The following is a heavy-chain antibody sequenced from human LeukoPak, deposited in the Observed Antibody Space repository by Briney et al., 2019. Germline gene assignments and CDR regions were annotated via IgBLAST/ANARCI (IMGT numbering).Heavy chain of an antibody. V-gene: IGHV1-18*01. CDR1: GYTLSTYG. J-gene: IGHJ6*03. D-gene: IGHD1-26*01. CDR3: ARGGTSYGYYYYMDV. Sequence: GASVKVSCKASGYTLSTYGISWVRQAPGQGLEWMAWISAYNGNTNYAQKLQGRVTMTTDTSTSTAYMELRSLRSDDTAVYYCARGGTSYGYYYYMDVWGKGTTVTVSS. CDR2: ISAYNGNT.